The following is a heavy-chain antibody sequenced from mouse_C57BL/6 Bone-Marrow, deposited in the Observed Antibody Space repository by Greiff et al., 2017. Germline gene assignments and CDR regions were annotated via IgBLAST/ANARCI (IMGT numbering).Heavy chain of an antibody. J-gene: IGHJ2*01. CDR1: GYTFTSYG. Sequence: QVQLQQSGAELARPGASVKLSCKASGYTFTSYGISWVKQRTGQGLEWIGEIYPRSGNTYYNEKFKGKATLTADKSSSTAYMELRSLTSEDSAVYFCARWYYGSSPCFDYWGQGTTLTVSS. CDR3: ARWYYGSSPCFDY. CDR2: IYPRSGNT. V-gene: IGHV1-81*01. D-gene: IGHD1-1*01.